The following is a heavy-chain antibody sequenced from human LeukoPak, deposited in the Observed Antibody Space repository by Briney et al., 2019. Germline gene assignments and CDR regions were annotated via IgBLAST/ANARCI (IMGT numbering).Heavy chain of an antibody. Sequence: GGSLRLSCAASGFTFNNYWMHWVRQAPGKGLVRVSRINSDGSGTSYADSVKGRFTISRDNAKNTLYLQMNSLRAEDTAVYYCARLFNGYSYGSTDYWGQGTLVTVSS. CDR1: GFTFNNYW. CDR3: ARLFNGYSYGSTDY. J-gene: IGHJ4*02. V-gene: IGHV3-74*01. CDR2: INSDGSGT. D-gene: IGHD5-18*01.